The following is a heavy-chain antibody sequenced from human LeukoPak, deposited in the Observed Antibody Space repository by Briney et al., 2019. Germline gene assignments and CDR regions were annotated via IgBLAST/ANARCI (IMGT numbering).Heavy chain of an antibody. CDR3: ARDTSRLPGYYYYYGMDA. J-gene: IGHJ6*02. D-gene: IGHD1-14*01. V-gene: IGHV1-18*01. Sequence: ASVKVSCKASGYTFTSYGISWVRQAPGQGLEWMGWISAYNGNTNYAQKLQGRVTMTTDTSTSTAYMELRSLRSDDTAVYYCARDTSRLPGYYYYYGMDAWGQGATVTVSS. CDR2: ISAYNGNT. CDR1: GYTFTSYG.